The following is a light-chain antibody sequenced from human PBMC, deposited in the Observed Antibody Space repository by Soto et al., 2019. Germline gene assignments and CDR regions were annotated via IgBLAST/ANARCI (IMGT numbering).Light chain of an antibody. CDR1: TGAVTSGHY. V-gene: IGLV7-46*01. CDR3: SLSYSGARLVV. Sequence: QAVVTQEPSLTVSPGGTVTLTCGSSTGAVTSGHYPYWFQQRPGQAPRTLIYDTSSKHSWTPARFSGSLLGGKAALTLSGAQPEDEAEYYCSLSYSGARLVVFGGGTQLTVL. J-gene: IGLJ2*01. CDR2: DTS.